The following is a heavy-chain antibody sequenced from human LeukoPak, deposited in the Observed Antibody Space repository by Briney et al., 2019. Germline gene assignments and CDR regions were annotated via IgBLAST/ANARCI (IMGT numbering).Heavy chain of an antibody. CDR3: ARGRVSSSTWYSTYYYYFYMDV. D-gene: IGHD1-1*01. Sequence: SETLSLTCSVSGYSISSGYYWGWIRQPPGKGLQWIVSIHHGGSTNFNPSLNGRVSISRDTTKNLFSLRLRSVTAADTAVYFCARGRVSSSTWYSTYYYYFYMDVWGKGTTVTVSS. J-gene: IGHJ6*03. CDR1: GYSISSGYY. V-gene: IGHV4-38-2*02. CDR2: IHHGGST.